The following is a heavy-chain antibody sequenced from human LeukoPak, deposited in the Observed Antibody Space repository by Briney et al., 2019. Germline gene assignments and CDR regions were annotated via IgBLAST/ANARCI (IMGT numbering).Heavy chain of an antibody. CDR1: GGTFSSYA. CDR3: ARPVVTDAFDI. Sequence: GASVKVSCKASGGTFSSYAISWVRQAPGQGLEWMGRIIPILGIANYAQKFQGRVTITADKSTSTAYMELSSLRSEDTAVHYCARPVVTDAFDIWGQGTMVTVSS. J-gene: IGHJ3*02. CDR2: IIPILGIA. D-gene: IGHD4-23*01. V-gene: IGHV1-69*04.